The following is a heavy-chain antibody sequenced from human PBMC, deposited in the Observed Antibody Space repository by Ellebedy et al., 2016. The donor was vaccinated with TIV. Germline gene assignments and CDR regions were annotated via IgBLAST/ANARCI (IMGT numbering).Heavy chain of an antibody. D-gene: IGHD5-24*01. Sequence: PGGSLRLSCAASGFTFSSYDMHWGRQAPGKGLECVAFIAFDGSNEYYTESVKGRFTISRDNSKNPLYLQMNSLRDDDTALYYCSRDLGGALFRDGDGALDIWGQGTMVTVSS. CDR2: IAFDGSNE. CDR1: GFTFSSYD. J-gene: IGHJ3*02. V-gene: IGHV3-30*03. CDR3: SRDLGGALFRDGDGALDI.